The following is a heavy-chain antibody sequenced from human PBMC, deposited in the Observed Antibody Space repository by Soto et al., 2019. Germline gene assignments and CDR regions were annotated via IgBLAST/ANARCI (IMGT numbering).Heavy chain of an antibody. CDR1: GYTLTELS. CDR2: FDPEDGET. V-gene: IGHV1-24*01. CDR3: ARAPGAAIDY. Sequence: ASVKVSCKVSGYTLTELSMHWVRQAPGKGLEWMGGFDPEDGETIYAQKFQGRVIMTEDTSASTAYMELSSLRSEDTAVYYCARAPGAAIDYWGQGTLVTVSS. J-gene: IGHJ4*02.